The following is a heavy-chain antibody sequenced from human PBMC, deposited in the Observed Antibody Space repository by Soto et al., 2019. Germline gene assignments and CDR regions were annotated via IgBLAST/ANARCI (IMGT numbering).Heavy chain of an antibody. Sequence: GGSLRLSCAASGFTFSSYEMNWVRQAPGKGLEWVSYISSSGSTMYYADPVKGRFTISRDNAKNSLFLQMNSLRAEDTAVYYCAREGSGYYSDAFDIWGQGTMVTVSS. CDR2: ISSSGSTM. V-gene: IGHV3-48*03. D-gene: IGHD3-22*01. J-gene: IGHJ3*02. CDR3: AREGSGYYSDAFDI. CDR1: GFTFSSYE.